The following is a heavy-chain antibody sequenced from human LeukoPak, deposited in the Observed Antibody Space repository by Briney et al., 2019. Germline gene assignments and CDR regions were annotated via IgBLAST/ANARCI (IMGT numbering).Heavy chain of an antibody. CDR3: ASGNYYGSGSYFLL. J-gene: IGHJ4*02. CDR1: GGSFSGFY. V-gene: IGHV4-34*01. CDR2: SNHSGST. Sequence: SETLSLTCAVYGGSFSGFYWSWIRQPPGKGLEWIGESNHSGSTNYNPSLKSRVTISVDTSKYQFSLKLSSVTAADTAVYYCASGNYYGSGSYFLLWGQGTLVTVSS. D-gene: IGHD3-10*01.